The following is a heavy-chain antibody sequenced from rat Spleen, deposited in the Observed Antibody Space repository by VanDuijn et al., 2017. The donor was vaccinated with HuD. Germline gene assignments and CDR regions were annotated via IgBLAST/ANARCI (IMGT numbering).Heavy chain of an antibody. Sequence: EVQLVESGGDLIQPGRSLKLSCAASGFTFSNYYMAWIRQAPGKGLEWVASILRTGENTYYSDSVKGRFTISRDNAKSTLYLQMNRLRSEDSATYYCTGGGIPWYLDFWGPGTMVTVSS. CDR1: GFTFSNYY. D-gene: IGHD2-2*01. J-gene: IGHJ1*01. V-gene: IGHV5S23*01. CDR3: TGGGIPWYLDF. CDR2: ILRTGENT.